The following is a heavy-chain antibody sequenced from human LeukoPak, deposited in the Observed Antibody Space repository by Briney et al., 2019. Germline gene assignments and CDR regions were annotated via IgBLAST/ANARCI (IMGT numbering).Heavy chain of an antibody. J-gene: IGHJ6*03. V-gene: IGHV3-48*01. CDR3: ARFGGNYYYYYYMDV. Sequence: AGGSLRLSCAASGFTFSSYGMHWVRQAPGKGLEWVSYISSSSSTIYYADSVKGRFTISRDNAKNSLYLQMNSLRAEDTAVYYCARFGGNYYYYYYMDVWGKGTTVTVSS. D-gene: IGHD3-10*01. CDR1: GFTFSSYG. CDR2: ISSSSSTI.